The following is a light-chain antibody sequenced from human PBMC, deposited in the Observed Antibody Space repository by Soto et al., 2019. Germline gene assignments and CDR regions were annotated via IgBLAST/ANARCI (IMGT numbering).Light chain of an antibody. CDR3: QQFSSYPLT. Sequence: EIVLTPSPATLSLSPVERATLSCRASQSVSSYLAWYQQKPGQAPRLLIYDASSRATGIPDRFSGGGSGTDFTLTISRLEPEDFAVYYCQQFSSYPLTFGGGTKVDIK. CDR2: DAS. CDR1: QSVSSY. J-gene: IGKJ4*01. V-gene: IGKV3-11*01.